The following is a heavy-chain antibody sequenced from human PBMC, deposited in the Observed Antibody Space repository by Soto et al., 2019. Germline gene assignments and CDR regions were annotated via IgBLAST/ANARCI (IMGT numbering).Heavy chain of an antibody. CDR1: GFTFSDYY. J-gene: IGHJ4*02. Sequence: QVQLVESGGGLVKPGGSLRLSCAVSGFTFSDYYMTWIRQAPGTGLEWGSYISSSTSHTNYADSVKGRFTISRDNAKNSLFLQMISLQAENAAVNYGGRSRVAAADYFVFWGRGILVTVSS. CDR2: ISSSTSHT. CDR3: GRSRVAAADYFVF. D-gene: IGHD2-2*01. V-gene: IGHV3-11*05.